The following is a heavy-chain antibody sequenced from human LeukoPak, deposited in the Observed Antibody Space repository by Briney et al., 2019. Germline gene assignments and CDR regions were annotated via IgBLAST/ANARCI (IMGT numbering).Heavy chain of an antibody. CDR1: GGSISSYY. D-gene: IGHD6-19*01. CDR3: ARAQAVGFDY. J-gene: IGHJ4*02. CDR2: IYYSGST. V-gene: IGHV4-59*01. Sequence: SETLSLTCTVSGGSISSYYWSWIRQPPGKGLEWIGYIYYSGSTNYNPSLKSRVTISVDTSKNQFSLKLSSVTAADTAVYYCARAQAVGFDYWGQGTLVTVSS.